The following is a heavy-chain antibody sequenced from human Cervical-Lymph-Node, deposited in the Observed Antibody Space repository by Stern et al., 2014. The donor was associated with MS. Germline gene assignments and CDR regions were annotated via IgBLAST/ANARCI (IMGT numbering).Heavy chain of an antibody. CDR2: IYPGDSNT. V-gene: IGHV5-51*01. Sequence: MQLVQSGAEVKKPGESLKISCKGSGYIFTTYWIGWVRQMPGKGLEWMGIIYPGDSNTIYSPSFQGQVTISADKSISTAYLQWSSLKASDTAMYYCARRSSGTYYDYGMDVWGQGTTVTVSS. D-gene: IGHD1-26*01. CDR1: GYIFTTYW. CDR3: ARRSSGTYYDYGMDV. J-gene: IGHJ6*02.